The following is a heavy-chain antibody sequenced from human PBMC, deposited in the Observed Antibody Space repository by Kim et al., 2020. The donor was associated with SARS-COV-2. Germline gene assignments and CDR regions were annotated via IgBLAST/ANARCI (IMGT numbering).Heavy chain of an antibody. Sequence: KYTTDSVKCRFTISRDNSKNTLYLQMNSLRAEDTSVYYCAGASGYGAFDIWSQGTMVTVSS. J-gene: IGHJ3*02. CDR2: K. V-gene: IGHV3-30*10. CDR3: AGASGYGAFDI. D-gene: IGHD3-16*01.